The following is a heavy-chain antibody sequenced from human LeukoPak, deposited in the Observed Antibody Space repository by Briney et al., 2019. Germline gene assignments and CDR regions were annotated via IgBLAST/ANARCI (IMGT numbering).Heavy chain of an antibody. CDR3: ARDNNYYGSGSYYNVGVY. J-gene: IGHJ4*02. CDR1: GFTFSSYS. Sequence: GGSLGLSCAASGFTFSSYSMNWVRQAPGKGLEWVSSISSSSSYIYYADSVKGRFTISRDNAKNSLYLQMNSLRAEDTAVYYCARDNNYYGSGSYYNVGVYWGQGTLVTVSS. CDR2: ISSSSSYI. D-gene: IGHD3-10*01. V-gene: IGHV3-21*01.